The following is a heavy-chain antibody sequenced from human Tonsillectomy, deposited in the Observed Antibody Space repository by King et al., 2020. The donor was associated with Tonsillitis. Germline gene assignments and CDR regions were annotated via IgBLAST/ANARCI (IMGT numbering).Heavy chain of an antibody. Sequence: QLVQSGSELKKPGASVKVSCKASGYTFTSYAMNWVRQAPGQGLEWMGWINTNTGNPTYAQGFTGRFVFSLDTPVSTAYLQISSLKAEDTAVYYCARDNYNSVYWYFDLWGRGTLVTVSS. CDR2: INTNTGNP. CDR1: GYTFTSYA. D-gene: IGHD5-24*01. J-gene: IGHJ2*01. V-gene: IGHV7-4-1*02. CDR3: ARDNYNSVYWYFDL.